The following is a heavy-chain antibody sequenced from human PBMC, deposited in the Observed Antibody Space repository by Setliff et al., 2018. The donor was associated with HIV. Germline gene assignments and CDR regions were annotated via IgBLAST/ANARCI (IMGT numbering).Heavy chain of an antibody. J-gene: IGHJ6*03. CDR3: AGGEVRSRYVSSRAPFYHYYYYMDV. CDR1: GGSFSGYY. CDR2: INHSGST. V-gene: IGHV4-34*01. D-gene: IGHD6-13*01. Sequence: SETLSLTCVVYGGSFSGYYWIWIRQPPGKGLEWIGEINHSGSTNSNPSLKSRVTISVDTSKSQFSLKLISVTAADTAVYYCAGGEVRSRYVSSRAPFYHYYYYMDVWGKGTTVTVSS.